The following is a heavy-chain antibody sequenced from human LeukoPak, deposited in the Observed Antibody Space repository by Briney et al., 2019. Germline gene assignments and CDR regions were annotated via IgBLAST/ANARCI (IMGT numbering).Heavy chain of an antibody. CDR1: GFTFSNYW. V-gene: IGHV3-74*01. CDR3: ATGDSGYYGY. CDR2: IKSDGSST. J-gene: IGHJ4*02. Sequence: PGGSLRLPCAASGFTFSNYWMHWVRQAPGKGLVWVSRIKSDGSSTSYADSVKGRFTISRDNAKNTLYLQMNSLRAEDTAVYYCATGDSGYYGYWGQGTLVTVSS. D-gene: IGHD3-22*01.